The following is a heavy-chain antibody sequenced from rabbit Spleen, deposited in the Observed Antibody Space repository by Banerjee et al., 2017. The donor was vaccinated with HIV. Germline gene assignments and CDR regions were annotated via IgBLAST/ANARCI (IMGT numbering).Heavy chain of an antibody. CDR2: IYAGSSGTT. CDR1: GFSFSSSYC. CDR3: ARNYVNAFDP. D-gene: IGHD1-1*01. Sequence: QSLEESGGDLVKPGASLTLTCTASGFSFSSSYCVCWVRQAPGKGLEWIACIYAGSSGTTYYASWAKGRFTISKTSSTTVTLQMTSLTAADTATYFCARNYVNAFDPWGQGTLVTVS. V-gene: IGHV1S40*01. J-gene: IGHJ2*01.